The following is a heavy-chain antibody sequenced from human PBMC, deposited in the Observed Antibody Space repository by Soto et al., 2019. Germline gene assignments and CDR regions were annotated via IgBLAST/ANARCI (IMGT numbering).Heavy chain of an antibody. CDR3: VRENYFYGMDV. CDR1: GFTFSDYG. J-gene: IGHJ6*02. V-gene: IGHV3-33*01. Sequence: GGSLRLSCVMSGFTFSDYGMHWVRQAPGKGLEWVAVMWYDGSNEFYADSVKGRFTISRDTSKDTVYLQMNSLRVEDTAMYYCVRENYFYGMDVWGQGTAVTVSS. CDR2: MWYDGSNE.